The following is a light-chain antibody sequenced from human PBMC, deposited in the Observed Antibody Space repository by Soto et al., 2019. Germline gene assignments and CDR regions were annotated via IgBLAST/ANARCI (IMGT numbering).Light chain of an antibody. V-gene: IGKV3-15*01. CDR3: QQYNNWPPT. CDR1: QSFSTN. J-gene: IGKJ1*01. CDR2: GAS. Sequence: EIVMTQSPATLSVSPWERATLSCRASQSFSTNLAWYQQKPGQAPRLLIYGASTRATGIPARFSGSGSGTEFTLTISSLQSEDFAVYYCQQYNNWPPTFGQGTKVDIK.